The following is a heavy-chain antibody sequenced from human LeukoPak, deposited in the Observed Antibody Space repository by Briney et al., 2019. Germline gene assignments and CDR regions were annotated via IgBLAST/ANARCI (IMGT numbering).Heavy chain of an antibody. Sequence: SQTLSLTCTVSGGSISSGGYYWSWIRQPPGKGLEWIGYIYHSGSTYYNPSLKSRVTISVDRSKNQFSLKLSSVTAADTAVYYCARAYAEWSIREYYFDYWGQGTLVTVSS. D-gene: IGHD3-3*01. J-gene: IGHJ4*02. CDR2: IYHSGST. CDR1: GGSISSGGYY. CDR3: ARAYAEWSIREYYFDY. V-gene: IGHV4-30-2*01.